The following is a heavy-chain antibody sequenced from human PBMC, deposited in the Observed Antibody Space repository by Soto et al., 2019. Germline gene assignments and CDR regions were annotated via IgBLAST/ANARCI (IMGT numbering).Heavy chain of an antibody. J-gene: IGHJ4*02. D-gene: IGHD3-3*01. CDR1: GFTFSSYG. V-gene: IGHV3-30*18. CDR2: ISYDGSNK. CDR3: AKGKRFLDPTNYFDY. Sequence: PGGSLRLSCAASGFTFSSYGMHWVRQAPGKGLEWVAVISYDGSNKYYADSVKGRFTISRDNSKNTLYLQMNSLRAEDTAVYYCAKGKRFLDPTNYFDYWGQGTLVTVSS.